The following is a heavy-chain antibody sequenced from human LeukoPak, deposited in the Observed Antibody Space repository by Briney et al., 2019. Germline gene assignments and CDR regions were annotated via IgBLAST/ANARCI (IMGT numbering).Heavy chain of an antibody. J-gene: IGHJ5*02. CDR1: GGSISSYY. D-gene: IGHD2-8*01. Sequence: SETLSLTCTVSGGSISSYYWSRIRQPPGKGLEWIGYIYYSGSTNYNPSLKSRVTISVDTSKNQFSLKLSSVTAADTAVYYCARVCRRYCTNGVCYRSWFDPWGQGTLVTVSS. CDR2: IYYSGST. V-gene: IGHV4-59*01. CDR3: ARVCRRYCTNGVCYRSWFDP.